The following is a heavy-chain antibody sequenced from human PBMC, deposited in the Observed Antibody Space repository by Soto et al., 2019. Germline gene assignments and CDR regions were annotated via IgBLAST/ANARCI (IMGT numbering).Heavy chain of an antibody. CDR2: IVVDSENT. D-gene: IGHD3-3*01. V-gene: IGHV1-58*02. Sequence: ASVKVSCKPSGFTFADSAIHWVRQARGQRLEWIGWIVVDSENTRYAQKFQERVTITRDMSTTTAYLELSSLRSEDTAVYYCAAERLWTEGFYGVVVWGQGTTVTVSS. CDR1: GFTFADSA. J-gene: IGHJ6*02. CDR3: AAERLWTEGFYGVVV.